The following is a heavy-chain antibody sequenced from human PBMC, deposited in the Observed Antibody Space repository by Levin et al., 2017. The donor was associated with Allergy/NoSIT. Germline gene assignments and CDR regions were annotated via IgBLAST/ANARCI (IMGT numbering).Heavy chain of an antibody. V-gene: IGHV3-30-3*01. J-gene: IGHJ4*02. CDR2: ISYDGSNK. Sequence: GESLKISCAASGFTFSSYAMHWVRQAPGKGLEWVAVISYDGSNKYYADSVKGRFTISRDNSKNTLYLQMNSLRAEDTAVYYCARDSWFGEFGPDYWGQGTLVTVSS. CDR3: ARDSWFGEFGPDY. D-gene: IGHD3-10*01. CDR1: GFTFSSYA.